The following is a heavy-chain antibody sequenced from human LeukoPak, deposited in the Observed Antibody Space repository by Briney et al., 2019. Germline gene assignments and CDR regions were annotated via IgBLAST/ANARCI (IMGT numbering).Heavy chain of an antibody. CDR1: GGSISSYY. Sequence: SETLSLTCTVSGGSISSYYWSWIRQPPGKGLEWIGYIYYSGSTNYNPSLKSRVTISVDTSKNQFSLKLSSVTAADTAVYYCARTPPGYYYYYGMDVWGQGTTVTVSS. J-gene: IGHJ6*02. V-gene: IGHV4-59*01. CDR2: IYYSGST. CDR3: ARTPPGYYYYYGMDV.